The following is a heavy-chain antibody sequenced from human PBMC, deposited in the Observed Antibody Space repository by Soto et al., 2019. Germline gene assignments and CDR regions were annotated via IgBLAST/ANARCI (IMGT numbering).Heavy chain of an antibody. CDR1: GYTFTSYG. CDR2: ISAYNGNT. CDR3: ARTAIFRFGELLVGNWFDP. J-gene: IGHJ5*02. Sequence: ASVKVSCKASGYTFTSYGISWVRQAPGQGLEWMGWISAYNGNTNYAQKLQGRVTMTTDTSTSTAYMELRSLRSDDTAVYYCARTAIFRFGELLVGNWFDPWGQGTLVTVSS. V-gene: IGHV1-18*01. D-gene: IGHD3-10*01.